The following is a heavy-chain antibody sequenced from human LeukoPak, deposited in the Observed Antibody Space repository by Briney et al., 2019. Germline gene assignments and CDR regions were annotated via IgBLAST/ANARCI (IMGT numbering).Heavy chain of an antibody. D-gene: IGHD2-21*01. CDR2: ISGSGSNT. J-gene: IGHJ6*02. CDR1: GFTFSSYG. V-gene: IGHV3-23*01. Sequence: GGSLRLSCAASGFTFSSYGMSWVRQAPGRGLEWVSGISGSGSNTDYADPVKGRFTISRDNSKNTLYLQMNSLRAEDTALYYCAKALASNPYYGLDVWGQGTTVTVSS. CDR3: AKALASNPYYGLDV.